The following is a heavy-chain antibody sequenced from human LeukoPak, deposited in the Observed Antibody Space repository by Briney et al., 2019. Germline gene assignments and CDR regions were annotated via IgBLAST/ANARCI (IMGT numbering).Heavy chain of an antibody. J-gene: IGHJ4*02. CDR3: VRGTGY. Sequence: PRGFLRLSCSVNGFTFSSYVMHWVRQAPGKGLEYVSAISSNGDNTYYADSVKGRFTISRDNSKNTLYLQMSSLRADDTAVYYWVRGTGYWGQGTLVTVSS. CDR1: GFTFSSYV. V-gene: IGHV3-64D*06. CDR2: ISSNGDNT.